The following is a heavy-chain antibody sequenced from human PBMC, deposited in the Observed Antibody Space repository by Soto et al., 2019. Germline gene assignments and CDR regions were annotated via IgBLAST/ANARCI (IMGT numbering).Heavy chain of an antibody. D-gene: IGHD3-9*01. J-gene: IGHJ2*01. CDR2: INDRGSI. CDR3: ARESHDILTGPPWVWYFDL. V-gene: IGHV4-34*01. Sequence: QVQLQQWGAGPLRPLETLSLTCGVSGGSFRGYSWPWIRQPPGRGLEWIGEINDRGSINYNPSLKSRVSISVDTSKNHYSLNLRSVTAADTAVYYCARESHDILTGPPWVWYFDLWGRGTLVTVSS. CDR1: GGSFRGYS.